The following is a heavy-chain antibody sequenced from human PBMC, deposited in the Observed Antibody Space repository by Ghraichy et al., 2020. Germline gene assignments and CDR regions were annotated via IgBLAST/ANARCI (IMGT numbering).Heavy chain of an antibody. J-gene: IGHJ4*02. CDR3: ARPSTYYYDSDSYYFTGLDY. CDR1: GGTFSNHA. CDR2: IIPFFGTT. D-gene: IGHD3-22*01. V-gene: IGHV1-69*13. Sequence: SVKVSCKASGGTFSNHAINWVRQAPGQGLEWVGGIIPFFGTTHYALKFQGRVTITADESTSTAYMEISRLRSEDTAVYYCARPSTYYYDSDSYYFTGLDYWGQGTLVTVSS.